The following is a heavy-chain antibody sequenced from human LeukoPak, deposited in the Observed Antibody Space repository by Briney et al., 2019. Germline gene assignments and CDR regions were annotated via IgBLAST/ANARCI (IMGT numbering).Heavy chain of an antibody. CDR2: INTDGIST. CDR1: GFTFSNYW. D-gene: IGHD2-15*01. J-gene: IGHJ5*02. V-gene: IGHV3-74*01. Sequence: GGSLRLSCAASGFTFSNYWMHWVRQAPGKGLVWVSHINTDGISTSYADSVKGRFTISRDNAKNTLYLQMNSLRAEDTAVYYCVGGCSGGSCYPNWFDPWGQGTLVTVSS. CDR3: VGGCSGGSCYPNWFDP.